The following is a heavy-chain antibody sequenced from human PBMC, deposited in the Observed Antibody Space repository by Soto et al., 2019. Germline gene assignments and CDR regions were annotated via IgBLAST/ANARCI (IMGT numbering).Heavy chain of an antibody. CDR1: GGTFSSYA. CDR2: IIPIFGTA. Sequence: ASVKVSCKASGGTFSSYAISWVRQAPGQGLEWMGGIIPIFGTANYAQKFQGRVTITADESTSTAYMELSSLRSEDTAVYYCARLGAYCSGGSCYANYYYGMDVWGQGTTVTVSS. V-gene: IGHV1-69*13. J-gene: IGHJ6*02. D-gene: IGHD2-15*01. CDR3: ARLGAYCSGGSCYANYYYGMDV.